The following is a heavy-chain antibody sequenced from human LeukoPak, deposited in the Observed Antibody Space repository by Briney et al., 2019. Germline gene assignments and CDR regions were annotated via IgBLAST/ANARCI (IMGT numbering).Heavy chain of an antibody. D-gene: IGHD4-23*01. J-gene: IGHJ4*02. CDR3: ARGMTTVVTLDYFDY. V-gene: IGHV3-30-3*01. CDR2: ISYDGSNK. CDR1: GFTFSSYA. Sequence: GGSLRLSCAASGFTFSSYAMHWVRQAPGKGLEWEAVISYDGSNKYYADSVKGRFTISRDNSKNTLYLQMNSLRAEDTAVYYCARGMTTVVTLDYFDYWGQGTLVTVSS.